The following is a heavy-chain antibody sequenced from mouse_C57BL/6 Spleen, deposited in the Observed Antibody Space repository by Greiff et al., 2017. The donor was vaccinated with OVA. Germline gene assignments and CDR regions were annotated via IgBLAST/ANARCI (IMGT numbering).Heavy chain of an antibody. D-gene: IGHD1-1*01. J-gene: IGHJ2*01. CDR2: IDPNSGAT. CDR3: AVGYYYGSSPFDY. Sequence: VQLQQPGAELVKPGASVKLSCKASGYTFTSYWMPWVKQRPGRGLEWIGRIDPNSGATKYNEKFKSKATLTVDKPSSTAYMQLSSLTAEDSAVYYCAVGYYYGSSPFDYWGQGTTLTVSS. CDR1: GYTFTSYW. V-gene: IGHV1-72*01.